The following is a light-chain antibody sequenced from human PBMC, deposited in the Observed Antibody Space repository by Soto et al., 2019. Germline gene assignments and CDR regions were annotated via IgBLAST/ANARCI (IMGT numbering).Light chain of an antibody. CDR1: RSILSTSNNKNY. V-gene: IGKV4-1*01. CDR3: QQYFNTPFT. J-gene: IGKJ3*01. Sequence: DTVMTQSPDSLAVSLGERATINCRSSRSILSTSNNKNYLSWYQQKPGQPPKLLVYWASTRESGVPDRFSGSGSRTDFTLTISSLQAEDVAVYYCQQYFNTPFTFGPGTKVEI. CDR2: WAS.